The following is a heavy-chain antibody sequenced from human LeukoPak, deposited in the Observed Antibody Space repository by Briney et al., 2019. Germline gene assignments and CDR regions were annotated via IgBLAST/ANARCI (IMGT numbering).Heavy chain of an antibody. V-gene: IGHV1-18*01. D-gene: IGHD3-22*01. CDR3: ARDRGPPPSVRWHYYDSSGYYPFDI. CDR1: GYTFTSYG. Sequence: GASVKVSCKASGYTFTSYGISWVRQAPGQGLEWMGWICAYNGNTNYAQKLHGRVTMTTDTSTSTAYMELRSLRSDDTAVYYCARDRGPPPSVRWHYYDSSGYYPFDIWGQGTMVTVSS. CDR2: ICAYNGNT. J-gene: IGHJ3*02.